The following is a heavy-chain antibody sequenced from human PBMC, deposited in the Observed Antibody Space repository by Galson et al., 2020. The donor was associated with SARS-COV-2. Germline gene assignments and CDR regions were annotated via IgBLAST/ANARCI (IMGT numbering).Heavy chain of an antibody. Sequence: TGGSLRLSCAASEFTFSSYSMNWVRQAPGKGLEWVSYISSSSSTIYYADSVKGRFTISRDNAKNSPYLQMNSLRDEDTAVYYCARDLGGYFDYWGQGTLVTVSS. D-gene: IGHD3-10*01. CDR3: ARDLGGYFDY. J-gene: IGHJ4*02. CDR1: EFTFSSYS. CDR2: ISSSSSTI. V-gene: IGHV3-48*02.